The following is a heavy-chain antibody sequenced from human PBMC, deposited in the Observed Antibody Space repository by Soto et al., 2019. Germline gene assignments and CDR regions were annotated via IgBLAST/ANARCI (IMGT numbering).Heavy chain of an antibody. D-gene: IGHD3-3*01. CDR2: ISSSSSYI. Sequence: PGGSLRLSCAASGFTFSSYSMNWVRQAPGKGLEWVSSISSSSSYIYYADSVKGRFTISRDNAKNSLYLQMNSLRAEDTAVYYCARDSITIFGVVIIGGAFDIWGQGTMVTVSS. J-gene: IGHJ3*02. V-gene: IGHV3-21*01. CDR3: ARDSITIFGVVIIGGAFDI. CDR1: GFTFSSYS.